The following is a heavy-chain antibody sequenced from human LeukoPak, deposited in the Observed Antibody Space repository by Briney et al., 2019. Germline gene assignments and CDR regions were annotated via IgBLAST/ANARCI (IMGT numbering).Heavy chain of an antibody. CDR2: ISSSGSTI. Sequence: GGSLRLSCAASGFTFSDYYMSWIRQAPGKELEWVSYISSSGSTIYYADSVKGRFTISRDNAKNSLYLQMNSLRAEDTAVYYCARDRVRFLEWLLKDPYFDYWGQGTLVTVSS. V-gene: IGHV3-11*01. D-gene: IGHD3-3*01. J-gene: IGHJ4*02. CDR3: ARDRVRFLEWLLKDPYFDY. CDR1: GFTFSDYY.